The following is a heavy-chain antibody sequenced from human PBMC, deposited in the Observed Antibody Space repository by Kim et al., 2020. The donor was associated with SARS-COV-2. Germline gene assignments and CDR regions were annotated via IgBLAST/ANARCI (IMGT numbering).Heavy chain of an antibody. CDR2: IYYSGST. J-gene: IGHJ6*03. D-gene: IGHD3-10*01. V-gene: IGHV4-30-4*01. CDR3: GYGSGSSRWSGYYYYYMDV. CDR1: GGSISSGDYY. Sequence: SETLSLTCTVSGGSISSGDYYWSWIRQPPGKGLEWIGYIYYSGSTYYNPSLKSRVTISVDTSKNQFSLKLSSVTAADTAVYYCGYGSGSSRWSGYYYYYMDVWGKGTTVTVSS.